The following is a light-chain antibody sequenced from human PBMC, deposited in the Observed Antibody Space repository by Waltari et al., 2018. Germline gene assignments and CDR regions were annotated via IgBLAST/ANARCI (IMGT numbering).Light chain of an antibody. CDR3: QQYSSYWT. Sequence: DIQMTQSPSTLSASVGDRVTITCRASQSISSWLARYQQKPGKAPKLLIYKASSLESGVPSRFSGTGSGTEFTLTISSLQPDDFATYYCQQYSSYWTFGQGTKVEI. J-gene: IGKJ1*01. CDR2: KAS. V-gene: IGKV1-5*03. CDR1: QSISSW.